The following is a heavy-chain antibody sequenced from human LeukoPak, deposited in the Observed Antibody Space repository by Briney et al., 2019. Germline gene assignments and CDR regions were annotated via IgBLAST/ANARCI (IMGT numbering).Heavy chain of an antibody. CDR3: ARLIKSYYYYYMDV. V-gene: IGHV3-11*04. J-gene: IGHJ6*03. CDR1: GFTFSDYY. CDR2: ISSSGSTI. Sequence: GGSLRLSCAASGFTFSDYYMSWIRQAPGKGLEWVSYISSSGSTIYYADSVKGRFTISRDNAKNSLYLQMNSLRAEDTAVYYCARLIKSYYYYYMDVWGKGTTVTVSS. D-gene: IGHD3-10*01.